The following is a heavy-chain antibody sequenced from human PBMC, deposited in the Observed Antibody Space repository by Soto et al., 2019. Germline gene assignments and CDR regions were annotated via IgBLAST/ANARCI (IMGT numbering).Heavy chain of an antibody. J-gene: IGHJ6*02. CDR3: ARDRGVQLWPYYYYGMDV. CDR2: IYYSGST. Sequence: SETLSLTCTVSVGSIISYYWSWIRQPPGKGLEWIGYIYYSGSTNYNPSLKSRVTISVDTSKNQFSLKLSSVTAADTAVYYCARDRGVQLWPYYYYGMDVWGQGTTVTVSS. CDR1: VGSIISYY. D-gene: IGHD5-18*01. V-gene: IGHV4-59*01.